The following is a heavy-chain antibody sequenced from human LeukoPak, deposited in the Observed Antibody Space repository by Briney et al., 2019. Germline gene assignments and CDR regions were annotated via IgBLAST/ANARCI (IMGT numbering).Heavy chain of an antibody. D-gene: IGHD1-26*01. Sequence: SETLSLTCDVSGGSVRSYWWGWVRQPAGKGLEWLGRIYSTGSTRYNPSLKSRLTLSIDTSTNQFSLKLTSVTAADTAVYFCARQGYTVSYYFLDYWSQGTLVTVSS. CDR1: GGSVRSYW. J-gene: IGHJ4*02. V-gene: IGHV4-4*07. CDR2: IYSTGST. CDR3: ARQGYTVSYYFLDY.